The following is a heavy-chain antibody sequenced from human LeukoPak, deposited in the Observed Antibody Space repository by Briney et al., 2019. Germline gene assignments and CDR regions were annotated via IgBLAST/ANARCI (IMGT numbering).Heavy chain of an antibody. D-gene: IGHD3-22*01. CDR2: IMQDGSEK. CDR3: ARDSYPYYDSSGYYYGGLGY. V-gene: IGHV3-7*01. CDR1: GFTFSSYW. J-gene: IGHJ4*02. Sequence: GGSLRLSCAASGFTFSSYWMSWVRQAPGKGLEWVANIMQDGSEKYYVDSVKGRFTISRDNAKNSLYLQMNSLRAEDTAVYYCARDSYPYYDSSGYYYGGLGYWGQGTLVTVSS.